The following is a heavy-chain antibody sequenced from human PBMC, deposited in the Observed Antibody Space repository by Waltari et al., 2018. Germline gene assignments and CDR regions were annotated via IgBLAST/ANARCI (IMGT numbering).Heavy chain of an antibody. CDR1: GGSFPGYF. J-gene: IGHJ5*01. CDR3: ARSICRGETCSRYFDS. Sequence: VVLKQWGAGVVESSETLSLTCAVYGGSFPGYFWSWILQSPGKGLEGIGEINHSGNNDYNPSLKIRAFISVDTSKNQFSLMLSSVTAADTALYYCARSICRGETCSRYFDSWGQGTLVTVSS. V-gene: IGHV4-34*01. D-gene: IGHD2-15*01. CDR2: INHSGNN.